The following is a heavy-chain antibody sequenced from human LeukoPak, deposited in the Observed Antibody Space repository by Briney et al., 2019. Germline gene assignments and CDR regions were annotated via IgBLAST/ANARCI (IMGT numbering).Heavy chain of an antibody. J-gene: IGHJ4*02. CDR2: IDAGATST. D-gene: IGHD2-21*02. CDR1: GFPVNKYE. Sequence: GGSLRLSCAASGFPVNKYEMHWVRQAPGKGLEWVSYIDAGATSTNYADSVWGRFTLSRDNAQNSGHLQMNSLRDEDTAVYYCVRGRLLRSTKYFDYWGQGALVTVSS. V-gene: IGHV3-48*03. CDR3: VRGRLLRSTKYFDY.